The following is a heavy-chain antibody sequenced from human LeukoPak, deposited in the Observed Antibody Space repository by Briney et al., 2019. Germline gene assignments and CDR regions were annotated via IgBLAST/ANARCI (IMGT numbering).Heavy chain of an antibody. CDR1: GFIFSNYG. CDR3: ARGLYSGYDPSNFDY. CDR2: IRYDESNK. V-gene: IGHV3-30*02. D-gene: IGHD5-12*01. Sequence: GGSLRLSCAASGFIFSNYGMHWVRQAPGKGLEWVAFIRYDESNKFYADSVKGRFTISRDNSKNSLYLQMNSLRTEDTALYYCARGLYSGYDPSNFDYWGQGTLVTVSS. J-gene: IGHJ4*02.